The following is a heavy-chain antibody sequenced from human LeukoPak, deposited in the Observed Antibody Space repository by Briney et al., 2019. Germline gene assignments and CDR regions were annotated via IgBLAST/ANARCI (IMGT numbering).Heavy chain of an antibody. CDR2: ISSSSSYI. Sequence: GGSLRLSCAASGFTFSSYSMNWVRQAPGKGLEWVSSISSSSSYIYYADSVKGRFTISRDNAKNSLYLQMHSLRAEDTAVYYCARDFRQQLVHKGDYWGQGTLVTVSS. CDR1: GFTFSSYS. D-gene: IGHD6-13*01. J-gene: IGHJ4*02. V-gene: IGHV3-21*01. CDR3: ARDFRQQLVHKGDY.